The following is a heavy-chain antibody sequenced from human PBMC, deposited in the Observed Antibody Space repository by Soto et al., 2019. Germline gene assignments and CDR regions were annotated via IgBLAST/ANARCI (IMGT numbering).Heavy chain of an antibody. CDR2: IIPIFGTA. CDR3: ARVWFGESSFDY. D-gene: IGHD3-10*01. CDR1: GGTFSSYA. V-gene: IGHV1-69*13. Sequence: SVKVSCKASGGTFSSYAISWVRQAPGQGLEWMGGIIPIFGTANYAKKFQGRVTITADESTSTAYMELSSLRSEDTAVYYCARVWFGESSFDYWGQGTLVTVSS. J-gene: IGHJ4*02.